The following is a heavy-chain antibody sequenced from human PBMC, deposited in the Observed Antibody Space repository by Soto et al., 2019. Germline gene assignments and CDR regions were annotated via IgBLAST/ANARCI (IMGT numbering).Heavy chain of an antibody. D-gene: IGHD3-3*01. CDR2: IYDSGST. J-gene: IGHJ5*02. V-gene: IGHV4-31*03. CDR3: SIGSHPYYDFWSGYPNWFDP. Sequence: SETLSLTCTVSGGSISSGGNYWSWIRQHPGKGLEWIGYIYDSGSTYYNPSLKSRVTISVDTSKNKFSLKLSSVTAADTAVYYCSIGSHPYYDFWSGYPNWFDPWGQGTLVTVSS. CDR1: GGSISSGGNY.